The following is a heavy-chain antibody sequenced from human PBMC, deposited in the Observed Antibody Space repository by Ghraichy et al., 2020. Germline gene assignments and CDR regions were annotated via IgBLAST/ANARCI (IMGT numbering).Heavy chain of an antibody. D-gene: IGHD5-18*01. J-gene: IGHJ4*02. CDR1: GFTFDDYT. CDR3: AKDTVPSGGGSYGYIGFDY. Sequence: GGSLRLSCAASGFTFDDYTMHWVRQAPGKGLEWVSLISLDGGSTYYADSVKGRFTISRDNSKNSLYLQMNSLRTEDTALYYCAKDTVPSGGGSYGYIGFDYWGQGTLVTVSS. CDR2: ISLDGGST. V-gene: IGHV3-43*01.